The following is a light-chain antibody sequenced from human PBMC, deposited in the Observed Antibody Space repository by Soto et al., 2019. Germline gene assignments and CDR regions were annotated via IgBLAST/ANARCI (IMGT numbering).Light chain of an antibody. J-gene: IGKJ4*01. CDR2: WAS. V-gene: IGKV4-1*01. Sequence: DIVMTQSPDSLAVSLGERATINCKSSQSVLYSSNNKNYIAWYQQKPGHPPKLLIYWASTRESGVPDRFSGSGSGTDFPLSFRNLEAEDVAVYYCLHSFNFPLTFAGGTREEIK. CDR1: QSVLYSSNNKNY. CDR3: LHSFNFPLT.